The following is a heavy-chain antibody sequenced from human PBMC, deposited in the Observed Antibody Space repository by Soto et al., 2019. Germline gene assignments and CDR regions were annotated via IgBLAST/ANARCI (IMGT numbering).Heavy chain of an antibody. Sequence: PGGSLSLSCAASGFTFSSYWMSWVRQAPGKGLEWVANIKQDGSEKYYVDSVKGRFTISRDNAKNSLYLQMNSLRAEDTAVYYCARSKAPLGYYYYMDVWGKGTTVTVSS. CDR3: ARSKAPLGYYYYMDV. CDR1: GFTFSSYW. J-gene: IGHJ6*03. CDR2: IKQDGSEK. D-gene: IGHD3-16*01. V-gene: IGHV3-7*01.